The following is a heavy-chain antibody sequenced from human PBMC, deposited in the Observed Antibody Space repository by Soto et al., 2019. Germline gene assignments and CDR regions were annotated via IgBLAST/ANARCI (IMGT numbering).Heavy chain of an antibody. D-gene: IGHD3-22*01. Sequence: PGGSKRLSCTAAGFTCGGYGVNWVRQATGKGLEWVSYISSSSSTIYQADSVKGRFTISRDNAKNSLYLQMNSLRDEDTAVYYYARQKDSSGYYYYYYGMDVWGQGTTVTVSS. V-gene: IGHV3-48*02. CDR2: ISSSSSTI. CDR1: GFTCGGYG. J-gene: IGHJ6*02. CDR3: ARQKDSSGYYYYYYGMDV.